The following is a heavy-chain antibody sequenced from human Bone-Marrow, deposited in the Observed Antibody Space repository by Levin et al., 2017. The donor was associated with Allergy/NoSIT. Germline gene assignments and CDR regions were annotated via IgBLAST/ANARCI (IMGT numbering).Heavy chain of an antibody. V-gene: IGHV4-4*07. D-gene: IGHD3-3*01. CDR3: ARMFWSGSQMDV. Sequence: SETLSLTCSVSGGSVTGYYWSWIRQPAGKGLEWIGRMSTTGTTNYNPSLKSRVTMSVDTSKNQFSLKVRSVTAADTAVYYCARMFWSGSQMDVWGQGTTVTVSS. J-gene: IGHJ6*02. CDR1: GGSVTGYY. CDR2: MSTTGTT.